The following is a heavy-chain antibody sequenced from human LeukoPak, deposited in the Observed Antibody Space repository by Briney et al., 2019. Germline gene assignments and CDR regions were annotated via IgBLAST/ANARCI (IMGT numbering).Heavy chain of an antibody. D-gene: IGHD3-10*01. CDR1: GGSISSSSYH. J-gene: IGHJ4*02. CDR2: LYYSGST. CDR3: ARRHDGEFDY. V-gene: IGHV4-39*01. Sequence: SETLSLTCTVSGGSISSSSYHWGWIRLPPGKGLGWIGNLYYSGSTYYNPSLKSRVTISVDRSKNQFSLKLNSVTAADTAVYYCARRHDGEFDYWGQGTLVTVSS.